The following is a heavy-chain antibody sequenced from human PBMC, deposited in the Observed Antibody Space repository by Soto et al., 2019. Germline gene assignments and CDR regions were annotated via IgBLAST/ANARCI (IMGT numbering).Heavy chain of an antibody. J-gene: IGHJ4*02. V-gene: IGHV3-30*03. CDR3: ARSAPPLDY. CDR2: ISYDGSNK. Sequence: VGSLRLSCAASGFTFSSYGMHWVRQAPGKGLEWVAVISYDGSNKYYADSVKGRFTISRDNSKNTLYLQMNSLRAEDTAVYYCARSAPPLDYWGQGTLVTVSS. CDR1: GFTFSSYG.